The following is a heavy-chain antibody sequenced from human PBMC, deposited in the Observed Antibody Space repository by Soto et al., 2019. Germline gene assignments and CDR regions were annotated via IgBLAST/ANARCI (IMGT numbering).Heavy chain of an antibody. CDR1: GYTFTSYG. D-gene: IGHD2-2*01. CDR3: ARGGYCSSTSCYAYYYYGMDV. CDR2: ISAYNGNT. V-gene: IGHV1-18*01. Sequence: ASVKVSCKASGYTFTSYGISWVRQAPGQGLEWMGWISAYNGNTNYAQKLQGRVTMTTDTSTSTAYMELRSLRSEDTAVYYCARGGYCSSTSCYAYYYYGMDVWGQGTTVTVSS. J-gene: IGHJ6*02.